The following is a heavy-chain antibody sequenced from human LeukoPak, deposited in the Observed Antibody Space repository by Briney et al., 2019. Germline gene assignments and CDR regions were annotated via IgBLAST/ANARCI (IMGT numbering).Heavy chain of an antibody. D-gene: IGHD6-13*01. V-gene: IGHV3-7*01. CDR1: AFTFTDCW. CDR3: ARDGTAAGLYFDL. J-gene: IGHJ4*01. CDR2: IRQDGSEK. Sequence: GSLRLSCAVSAFTFTDCWMNWVRQAPGKGLEWVASIRQDGSEKTYVDSVKGRFTISRDNTKNSLSLQVNSLRVEDTAVYYCARDGTAAGLYFDLWGQGTLVTVSS.